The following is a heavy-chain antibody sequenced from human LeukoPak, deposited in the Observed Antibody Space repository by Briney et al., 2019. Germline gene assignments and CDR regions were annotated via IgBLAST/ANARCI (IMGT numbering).Heavy chain of an antibody. D-gene: IGHD6-13*01. CDR2: ISSSGSTI. V-gene: IGHV3-11*01. Sequence: LSLTCTVSGGSISSYYWSWIRQPPGKGLEWVSYISSSGSTIYYADSVKGRFTISRDNAKNSLYLQMNSLRAEDTAVYYWAKARIATANWFHPLGQGTPVT. J-gene: IGHJ5*01. CDR1: GGSISSYY. CDR3: AKARIATANWFHP.